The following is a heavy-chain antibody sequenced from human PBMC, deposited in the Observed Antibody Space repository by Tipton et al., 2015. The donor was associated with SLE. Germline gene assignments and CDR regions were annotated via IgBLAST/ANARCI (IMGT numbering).Heavy chain of an antibody. Sequence: TLSLTCTVSGGYVRNYYWNWIRQTPGKGLEWIGYIYYSGSTNYNPSLKSRVTISVDTSKNQFSLKLSSVTAADTAVYYCASMGRGYSYGTVYYWGQGTLVTVSS. J-gene: IGHJ4*02. D-gene: IGHD5-18*01. CDR3: ASMGRGYSYGTVYY. CDR1: GGYVRNYY. CDR2: IYYSGST. V-gene: IGHV4-59*02.